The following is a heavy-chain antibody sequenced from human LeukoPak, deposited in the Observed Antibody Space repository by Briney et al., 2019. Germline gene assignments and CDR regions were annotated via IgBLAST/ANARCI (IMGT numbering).Heavy chain of an antibody. V-gene: IGHV3-30*18. CDR2: ISYDGSNK. J-gene: IGHJ6*02. D-gene: IGHD6-13*01. CDR3: AKDTLYSSSWYGLNYYYYYGMDG. Sequence: PGGSLRLSCAASGFTFSSYGMHWVRQAPGKGLEWVAVISYDGSNKYYADSVKGRFTISRDNSKNTLYLQMNSLRAEDTAVYYWAKDTLYSSSWYGLNYYYYYGMDGWGQGTTVAVSS. CDR1: GFTFSSYG.